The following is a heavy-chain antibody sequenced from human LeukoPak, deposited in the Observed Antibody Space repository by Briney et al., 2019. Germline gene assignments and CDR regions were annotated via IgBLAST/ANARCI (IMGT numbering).Heavy chain of an antibody. CDR2: ITGSGSST. Sequence: GGSLRLSCAASGFTFSSYSMNWVRQAPGRGLECVSGITGSGSSTYYADSVKGRFTISRDNSKNTLYLQMNNMRAEDTAVYYCARSEGRYGMDVWGQGTTVTVSS. CDR1: GFTFSSYS. CDR3: ARSEGRYGMDV. J-gene: IGHJ6*02. V-gene: IGHV3-23*01.